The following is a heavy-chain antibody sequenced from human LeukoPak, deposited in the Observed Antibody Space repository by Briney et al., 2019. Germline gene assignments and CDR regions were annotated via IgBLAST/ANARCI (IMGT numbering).Heavy chain of an antibody. Sequence: GGSLRLSCVASGFTFSSYGMHWVRQAPGKGLEWVAVIWYDGSNIHHVDSVKGRFTISRDNSKNTLYLQMNSLRAEDTAVYYCARAKNDYDTSGFASFGYWGQGALVTVSS. CDR2: IWYDGSNI. CDR1: GFTFSSYG. D-gene: IGHD3-22*01. J-gene: IGHJ4*02. V-gene: IGHV3-33*01. CDR3: ARAKNDYDTSGFASFGY.